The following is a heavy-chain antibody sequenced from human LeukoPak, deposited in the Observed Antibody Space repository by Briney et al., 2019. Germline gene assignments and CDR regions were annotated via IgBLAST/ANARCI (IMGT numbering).Heavy chain of an antibody. J-gene: IGHJ5*02. Sequence: SETLSLTCTVSGGSISGSDYYWGWVRQPPGKGLEWIGNFYHSGSTYYNSSLKSRLTMSVAPSKNQFSLKLTAVTAADTAVYYCARLGAVLTSVNWFDPWGQGTLVTVSS. CDR1: GGSISGSDYY. CDR2: FYHSGST. V-gene: IGHV4-39*07. D-gene: IGHD4-23*01. CDR3: ARLGAVLTSVNWFDP.